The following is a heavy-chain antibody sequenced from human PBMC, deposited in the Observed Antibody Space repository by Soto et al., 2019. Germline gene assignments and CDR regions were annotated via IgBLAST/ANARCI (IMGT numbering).Heavy chain of an antibody. Sequence: SVKVSCKASGGTFSSYAISWVRQAPGQGLEWMGGIIPIFGTANYAQKFQGRVTITADESTSTAYMELSSLRSEDTAVYYCARGTTWIQPFTGYYYGMHVWGKGPTVTVPS. CDR2: IIPIFGTA. CDR1: GGTFSSYA. CDR3: ARGTTWIQPFTGYYYGMHV. J-gene: IGHJ6*04. V-gene: IGHV1-69*13. D-gene: IGHD5-18*01.